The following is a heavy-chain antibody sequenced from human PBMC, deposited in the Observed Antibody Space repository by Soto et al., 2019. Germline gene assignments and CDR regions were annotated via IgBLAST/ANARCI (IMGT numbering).Heavy chain of an antibody. J-gene: IGHJ5*02. CDR3: ARDLGLYSGSYYGPQGGTNWFDP. Sequence: QVQLVQSGAEVKKPGAAVKVSCKASGYTFTSYGISWVRQAPGQGLEWMGWISAYNGNTNYAQKLQGRVTMTTDTSTSTAYMELRILRSDDTAVYYCARDLGLYSGSYYGPQGGTNWFDPWGQGTLVNVSS. V-gene: IGHV1-18*01. CDR1: GYTFTSYG. CDR2: ISAYNGNT. D-gene: IGHD1-26*01.